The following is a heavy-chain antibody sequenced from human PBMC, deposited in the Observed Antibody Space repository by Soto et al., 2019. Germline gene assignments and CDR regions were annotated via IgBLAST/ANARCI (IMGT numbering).Heavy chain of an antibody. CDR1: GFTFDRYA. Sequence: GGSLRLCCVASGFTFDRYAINWVRQAPGKELEWISYIGRQRVTIEYSDSVRGRFTISRDDAKNLLYLQMNSLKDDDTAVYYCASDHLWPFDYWGQGALVTVSS. D-gene: IGHD3-3*02. CDR2: IGRQRVTI. J-gene: IGHJ4*02. V-gene: IGHV3-48*02. CDR3: ASDHLWPFDY.